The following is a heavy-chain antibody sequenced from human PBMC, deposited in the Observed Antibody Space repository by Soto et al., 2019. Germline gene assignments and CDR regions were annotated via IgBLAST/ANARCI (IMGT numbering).Heavy chain of an antibody. J-gene: IGHJ4*02. CDR1: GYLISSGYY. CDR3: ARINKGYGTDS. V-gene: IGHV4-38-2*01. D-gene: IGHD5-18*01. Sequence: SETLSLTCSVSGYLISSGYYWGCIRQPPGKGLEWIASIDYTGNTFYNPSLTSRVTISVDTSKNQFSLKVTSVTAADTAVYYCARINKGYGTDSWGQGTLVTVSS. CDR2: IDYTGNT.